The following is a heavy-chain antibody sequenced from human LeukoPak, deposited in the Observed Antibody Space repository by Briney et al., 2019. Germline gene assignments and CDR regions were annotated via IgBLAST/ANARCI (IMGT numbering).Heavy chain of an antibody. CDR2: ISGSGGST. D-gene: IGHD2-15*01. V-gene: IGHV3-23*01. CDR3: ANGYCSGGSCYNDAFDI. CDR1: GFTFSGYA. Sequence: GGSLRLSCAASGFTFSGYAMSWVRQAPGKGLEWVSAISGSGGSTYYADSVKGRFTISRDNSKNTLYLQMNSLRAEDTAVYYCANGYCSGGSCYNDAFDIWGQGTMVTVSS. J-gene: IGHJ3*02.